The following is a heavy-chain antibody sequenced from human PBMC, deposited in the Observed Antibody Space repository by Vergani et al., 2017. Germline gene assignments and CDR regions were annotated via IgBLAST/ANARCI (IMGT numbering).Heavy chain of an antibody. J-gene: IGHJ6*02. CDR2: IWYDGSNK. CDR3: ASYSGYDYPPYYYYGMYV. Sequence: QVQLVESGGGVVQPGRSLRLSCAASGFTFSSYGMHWVRQAPGKGLEWVAVIWYDGSNKYYADSVKGRFTISRENSKNTLYLQMNSLRAEDTAVYYCASYSGYDYPPYYYYGMYVWGQGTTVTVSS. CDR1: GFTFSSYG. V-gene: IGHV3-33*01. D-gene: IGHD5-12*01.